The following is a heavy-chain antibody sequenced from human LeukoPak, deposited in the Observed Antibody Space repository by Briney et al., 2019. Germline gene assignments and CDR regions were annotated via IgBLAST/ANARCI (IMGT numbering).Heavy chain of an antibody. J-gene: IGHJ6*03. D-gene: IGHD3-22*01. V-gene: IGHV3-43*02. CDR2: VSGDGGST. Sequence: AGGSLRLSCAASGFTFDDYAMHWVRQAPGKGLEWVSLVSGDGGSTYYADSVKGRFTISRDNSKNSLYLQMNSLRTEDTALYYCAKDGSSGYYANTPSYYYYMDVWGKGTTVTVSS. CDR1: GFTFDDYA. CDR3: AKDGSSGYYANTPSYYYYMDV.